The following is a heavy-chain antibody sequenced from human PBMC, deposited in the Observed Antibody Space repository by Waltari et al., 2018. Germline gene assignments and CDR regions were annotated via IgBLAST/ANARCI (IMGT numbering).Heavy chain of an antibody. Sequence: QMQLVQSGAEVKKPGSSVKVSCKASGGTFGSYAVSWVRQAPGQGLEWMGGIIPILGAANYAQKFQGRVTINADESTNTAHMELSSLTSDDTAVYFCARDRPWIVAAGSYYNGMDVWGQGTTVTVS. CDR1: GGTFGSYA. D-gene: IGHD6-13*01. CDR3: ARDRPWIVAAGSYYNGMDV. J-gene: IGHJ6*02. V-gene: IGHV1-69*01. CDR2: IIPILGAA.